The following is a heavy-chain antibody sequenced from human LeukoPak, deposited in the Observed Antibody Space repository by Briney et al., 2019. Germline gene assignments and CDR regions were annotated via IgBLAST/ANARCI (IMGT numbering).Heavy chain of an antibody. CDR2: ISDSGVTT. CDR3: AKSRGQYGDYLFYYYGMDV. CDR1: GFTFSSCA. V-gene: IGHV3-23*01. D-gene: IGHD4-17*01. Sequence: GGSLRLSCAAPGFTFSSCAMSWVRQAPGKGLEWVSGISDSGVTTYHADSVKGRFTISRDNSKNTLYLQMNSLRAEDTALYYCAKSRGQYGDYLFYYYGMDVWGQGTTVTVS. J-gene: IGHJ6*02.